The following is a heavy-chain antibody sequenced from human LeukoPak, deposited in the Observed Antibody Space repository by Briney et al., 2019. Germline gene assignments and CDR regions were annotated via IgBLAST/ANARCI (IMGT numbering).Heavy chain of an antibody. D-gene: IGHD3-10*01. CDR3: AKDRAFGQFLWGNDY. V-gene: IGHV3-21*01. Sequence: GGSLRLSCAASGFTFSSYSMNWIRQAPGKGLEWVSSISGSSSYIYYADSVKGRFTISRDNAKNSLYLQMNSLRAEDTALYYCAKDRAFGQFLWGNDYWGQGTLVTVSS. J-gene: IGHJ4*02. CDR2: ISGSSSYI. CDR1: GFTFSSYS.